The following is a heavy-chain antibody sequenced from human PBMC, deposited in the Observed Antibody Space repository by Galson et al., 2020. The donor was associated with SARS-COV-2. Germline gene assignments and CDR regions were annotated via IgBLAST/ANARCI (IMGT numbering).Heavy chain of an antibody. Sequence: SETLSLTCAVYGGSFGGYFLTWIRRPPGKGLEWIGQVNYRGNTYYNPSLKSRITISVEMSMKQFALQLISVTAADTAVYYCARVRVDTGIPREFDIWGQGTMVTVST. D-gene: IGHD5-18*01. V-gene: IGHV4-34*01. CDR3: ARVRVDTGIPREFDI. CDR2: VNYRGNT. J-gene: IGHJ3*02. CDR1: GGSFGGYF.